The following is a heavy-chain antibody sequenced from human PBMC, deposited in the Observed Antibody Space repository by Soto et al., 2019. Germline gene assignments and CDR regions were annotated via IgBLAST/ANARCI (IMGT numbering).Heavy chain of an antibody. CDR1: GYRFSTFW. CDR2: IYPDQSRA. D-gene: IGHD3-9*01. V-gene: IGHV5-51*01. Sequence: ESLKISCKGSGYRFSTFWIGWVRQMPGKGLEWVAIIYPDQSRAMYSPAFQGQVTISVDKSISTAYLQWNSLKASDTAIYYCARRQYDLLTGQRYHLDFWGPGTLVTVSS. CDR3: ARRQYDLLTGQRYHLDF. J-gene: IGHJ4*02.